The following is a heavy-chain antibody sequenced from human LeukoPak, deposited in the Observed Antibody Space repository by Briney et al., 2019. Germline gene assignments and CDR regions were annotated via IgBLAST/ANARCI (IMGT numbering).Heavy chain of an antibody. J-gene: IGHJ5*02. V-gene: IGHV4-59*01. CDR2: IYYTGST. CDR1: GGSISTYY. D-gene: IGHD1-26*01. CDR3: ARGRVMWAP. Sequence: SETLSLTCTVSGGSISTYYWSWIRQPPGKGLEWIGYIYYTGSTSYNPSLKSRVTMSLDASKNQFSLELNSVTPADTAVYYCARGRVMWAPWGQGTLVTVSS.